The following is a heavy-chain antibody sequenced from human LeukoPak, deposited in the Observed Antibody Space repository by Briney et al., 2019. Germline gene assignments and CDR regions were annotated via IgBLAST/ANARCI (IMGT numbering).Heavy chain of an antibody. Sequence: ASVKVSCKSSGYTFTDYYLHWVRQAPGQGLEWMGWINPNTGGTNYAQKFQGRVTMTRDTSISTAYMELSRPRSDDTAVYYCARDIVVVVAATHPDAFDVWGQGTMVTVPS. J-gene: IGHJ3*01. CDR3: ARDIVVVVAATHPDAFDV. CDR1: GYTFTDYY. V-gene: IGHV1-2*02. CDR2: INPNTGGT. D-gene: IGHD2-15*01.